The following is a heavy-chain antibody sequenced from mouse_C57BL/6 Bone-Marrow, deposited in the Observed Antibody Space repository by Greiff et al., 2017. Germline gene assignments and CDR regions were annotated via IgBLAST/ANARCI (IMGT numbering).Heavy chain of an antibody. CDR2: IDPSDSYT. J-gene: IGHJ4*01. Sequence: VQLQQPGAELVKPGASVKLSCKASGYTFTSYWMQWVKQRPGQGLEWIGEIDPSDSYTNYNQKFKGKATLTVDTSSSTAYMQLSSLTSEDAAVYYCARSDYYYAMDYWGQGTSGTVSS. CDR1: GYTFTSYW. V-gene: IGHV1-50*01. CDR3: ARSDYYYAMDY.